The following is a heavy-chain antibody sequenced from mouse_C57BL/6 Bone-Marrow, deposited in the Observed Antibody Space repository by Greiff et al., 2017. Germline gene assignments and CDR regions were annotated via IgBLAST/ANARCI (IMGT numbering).Heavy chain of an antibody. V-gene: IGHV1-15*01. J-gene: IGHJ3*01. CDR1: GYTFTDYE. Sequence: VQGVESGAELVRPGASVTLSCKASGYTFTDYEMHWVKQTPVHGLEWIGAIDPETGGTAYNQKFKGKAILTADKSSSTAYMELRSLTSEDSAVYYCTRSYYYGSSFLFAYWGQGTLVTVSA. CDR2: IDPETGGT. D-gene: IGHD1-1*01. CDR3: TRSYYYGSSFLFAY.